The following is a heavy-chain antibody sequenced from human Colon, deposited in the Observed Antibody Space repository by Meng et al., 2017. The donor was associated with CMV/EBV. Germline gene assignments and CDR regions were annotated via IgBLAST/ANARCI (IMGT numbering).Heavy chain of an antibody. D-gene: IGHD1-26*01. V-gene: IGHV4-59*01. CDR1: GGSISSYY. Sequence: QVQLQESGPGLVKPPETLSLTCTVSGGSISSYYWSWIWQPPGKGLEWIGYIYYSGSTNYNPSLKSRVTISVDTSKNQFSLKLSSVTAADTAVYYCARVTGGSWNFDYWGQGTLVTVSS. J-gene: IGHJ4*02. CDR3: ARVTGGSWNFDY. CDR2: IYYSGST.